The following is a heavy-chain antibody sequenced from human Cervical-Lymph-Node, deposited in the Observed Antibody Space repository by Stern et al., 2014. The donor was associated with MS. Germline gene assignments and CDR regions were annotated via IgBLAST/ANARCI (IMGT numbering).Heavy chain of an antibody. Sequence: EVQLVESGGDQVKPGGSLRLSCASSGFTFSSYNMNWVRQAPGKGLQWVSSITTTGSDTYYADSVEGRFTISRDNVKNSLFLQMNNLRAEDTAVYYCVRDRGSSGPGVFDSWGQGTLVTVSS. V-gene: IGHV3-21*01. J-gene: IGHJ4*02. CDR3: VRDRGSSGPGVFDS. D-gene: IGHD6-19*01. CDR1: GFTFSSYN. CDR2: ITTTGSDT.